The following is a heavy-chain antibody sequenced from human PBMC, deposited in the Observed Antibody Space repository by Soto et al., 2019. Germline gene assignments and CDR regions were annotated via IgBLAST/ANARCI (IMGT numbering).Heavy chain of an antibody. J-gene: IGHJ4*02. CDR3: AVLNSLDY. V-gene: IGHV3-53*01. CDR1: GFTVSSNY. D-gene: IGHD1-1*01. CDR2: IYSGGST. Sequence: VQLVESGGGLIQPGGSLRLSCAASGFTVSSNYMSWVRQAPGKGLEWGSVIYSGGSTYYADSVKGRFTISRDNSKNTLYLQMNSRSAEDTAVYYCAVLNSLDYWGQGTLVTVSS.